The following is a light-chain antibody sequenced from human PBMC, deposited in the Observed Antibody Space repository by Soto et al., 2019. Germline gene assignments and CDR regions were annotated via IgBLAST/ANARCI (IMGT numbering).Light chain of an antibody. J-gene: IGLJ3*02. Sequence: QSVLTQSPSASGTPGQRVTISCSGSISNIGSNAVNWYQQLQGTAPKLLISSTNQRPSGVPDRFSGSKSGTSASPAISGLQSEDEADYYCEAWDGSLNGPVFGGGTKLTVL. CDR2: STN. CDR1: ISNIGSNA. CDR3: EAWDGSLNGPV. V-gene: IGLV1-44*01.